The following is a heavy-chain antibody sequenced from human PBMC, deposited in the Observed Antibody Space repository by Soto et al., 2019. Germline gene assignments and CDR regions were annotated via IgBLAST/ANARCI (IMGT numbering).Heavy chain of an antibody. CDR1: GYTFTSYY. J-gene: IGHJ4*02. CDR2: INPSGGST. CDR3: ARDPYGSSSSPHFDY. D-gene: IGHD6-6*01. V-gene: IGHV1-46*01. Sequence: QVQLVQSGAEVKKPGASVKVSCKASGYTFTSYYMHWVRQAPGQGLEWMGIINPSGGSTSYAQKFQGRVTMTRDTSTSSVYMELSSLRSEDTAVYYCARDPYGSSSSPHFDYWGQGTLVTVSS.